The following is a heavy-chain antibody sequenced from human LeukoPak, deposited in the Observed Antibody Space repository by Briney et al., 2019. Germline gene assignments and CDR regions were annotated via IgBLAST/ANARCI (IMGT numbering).Heavy chain of an antibody. CDR3: AALEDEIAAAQYYFDY. Sequence: SVKVSCKASGFTFTSSAVQWVRQAHGQRLEWIGWIVVGSGNTNYAQKFQERVTITRDMSTSTAYMELSSLRSEDTAVYYCAALEDEIAAAQYYFDYWGQGTLVTVSS. CDR2: IVVGSGNT. V-gene: IGHV1-58*01. CDR1: GFTFTSSA. J-gene: IGHJ4*02. D-gene: IGHD6-13*01.